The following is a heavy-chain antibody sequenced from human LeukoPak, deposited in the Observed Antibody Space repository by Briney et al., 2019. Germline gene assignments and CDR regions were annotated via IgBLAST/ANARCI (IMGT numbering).Heavy chain of an antibody. CDR1: GGSISSSRYY. CDR3: ARLGDFWSGYSEGY. J-gene: IGHJ4*02. CDR2: IDHSGST. D-gene: IGHD3-3*01. V-gene: IGHV4-39*07. Sequence: SETLSLTCTVSGGSISSSRYYWAWIRQPPGKGLECIASIDHSGSTYYNPSLKSRVTISVDTSKNQFSLKLSSVTAADTAVYYCARLGDFWSGYSEGYWGQGTLVTVSS.